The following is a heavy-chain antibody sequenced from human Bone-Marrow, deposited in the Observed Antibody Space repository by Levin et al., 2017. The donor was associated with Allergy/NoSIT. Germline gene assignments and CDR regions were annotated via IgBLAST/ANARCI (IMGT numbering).Heavy chain of an antibody. Sequence: SGGSLRLSCAASGFTFSSYAMHWVRQAPGKGLEWVAVISYDGSNKYYADSVKGRFTISRDNSKNTLYLQMNSLRAEDTAVYYCARGGSSSWYGAFDIWGQGTMVTVSS. D-gene: IGHD6-13*01. CDR1: GFTFSSYA. V-gene: IGHV3-30-3*01. CDR3: ARGGSSSWYGAFDI. J-gene: IGHJ3*02. CDR2: ISYDGSNK.